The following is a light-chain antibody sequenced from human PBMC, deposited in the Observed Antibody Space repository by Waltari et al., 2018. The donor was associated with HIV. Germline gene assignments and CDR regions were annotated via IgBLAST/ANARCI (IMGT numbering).Light chain of an antibody. CDR2: GAS. J-gene: IGKJ2*03. V-gene: IGKV3D-15*01. Sequence: EIVMTQSPATLSVSPGERATLSCRASQTVSSKLAWYQQKPGQAPRLVIYGASTRASGVPDRFSGSGSDTDFTLRISRVEAEDVGVYYCMQRLEFPHSFGQGTKLEIK. CDR1: QTVSSK. CDR3: MQRLEFPHS.